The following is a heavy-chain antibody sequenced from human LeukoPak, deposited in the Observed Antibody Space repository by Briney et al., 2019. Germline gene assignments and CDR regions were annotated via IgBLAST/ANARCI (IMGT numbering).Heavy chain of an antibody. CDR3: ARSPKGIAVAGLDY. V-gene: IGHV1-2*02. CDR1: GYTFTGYY. Sequence: ASVTVSCKASGYTFTGYYMHWVRQAPGQGLEWMGWINPNSGGTNYAQKFQGRVTMTRDTSISTAYMELSRLRSDDTAVYYCARSPKGIAVAGLDYWGQGTMVTVSS. J-gene: IGHJ4*02. D-gene: IGHD6-19*01. CDR2: INPNSGGT.